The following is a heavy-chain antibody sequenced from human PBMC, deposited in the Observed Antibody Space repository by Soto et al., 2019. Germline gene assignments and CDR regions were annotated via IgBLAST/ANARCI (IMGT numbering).Heavy chain of an antibody. J-gene: IGHJ4*02. CDR3: ARGKGIAAAGYYFDY. CDR1: GGSISSGGYY. Sequence: QVQLQESGPGLVKPSQTLSLTCTVSGGSISSGGYYWSWIRQHPGKGLEWMGYIYYSGSTYYNPSLKSRVTISVDTSKNQFSLKLSSVPAADTAVYYCARGKGIAAAGYYFDYWGQGTLVTVSS. D-gene: IGHD6-13*01. V-gene: IGHV4-31*03. CDR2: IYYSGST.